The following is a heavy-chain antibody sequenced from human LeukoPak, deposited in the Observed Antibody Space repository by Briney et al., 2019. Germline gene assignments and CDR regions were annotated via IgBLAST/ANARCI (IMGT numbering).Heavy chain of an antibody. CDR3: AVRSGSYFDAFDI. V-gene: IGHV3-66*02. CDR1: GITLSNYG. J-gene: IGHJ3*02. Sequence: GGSLRLSCAVSGITLSNYGMSWVRQAPGKGLEWVSVIYSGGSTYYADSVKGRFTISRDNSKNTLYLQMNSLRAEDTAVYYCAVRSGSYFDAFDIWGQGTMVTVSS. CDR2: IYSGGST. D-gene: IGHD1-26*01.